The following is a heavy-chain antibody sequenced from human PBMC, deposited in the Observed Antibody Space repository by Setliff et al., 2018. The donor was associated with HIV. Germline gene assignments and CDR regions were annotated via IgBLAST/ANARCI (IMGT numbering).Heavy chain of an antibody. CDR3: ARQSTTSRDFDS. CDR2: ITYSGSA. Sequence: LSLTCTVSGGSISSDDYYWNWIRQPPGKGLEWIGYITYSGSAYYNPSLKSRVTISIDASKNKFSLQLSSVTAADTAVYYCARQSTTSRDFDSWGQGTLVTVSS. V-gene: IGHV4-30-4*08. CDR1: GGSISSDDYY. D-gene: IGHD2-2*01. J-gene: IGHJ4*02.